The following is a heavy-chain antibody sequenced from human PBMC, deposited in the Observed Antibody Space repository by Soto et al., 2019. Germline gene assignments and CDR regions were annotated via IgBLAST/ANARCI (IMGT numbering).Heavy chain of an antibody. CDR2: IHSDGGT. CDR3: GSIAVAEGFDP. Sequence: EVQLVETGGGLIQPGGSLRLSCAASGFNVSYNYMSWVHQAPGKGLEWVSIIHSDGGTYYADSVKGRFTISRDNSRNTVYLQMNSLRAEDTAVYYCGSIAVAEGFDPWGQGTLVTVSS. D-gene: IGHD6-19*01. J-gene: IGHJ5*02. CDR1: GFNVSYNY. V-gene: IGHV3-53*02.